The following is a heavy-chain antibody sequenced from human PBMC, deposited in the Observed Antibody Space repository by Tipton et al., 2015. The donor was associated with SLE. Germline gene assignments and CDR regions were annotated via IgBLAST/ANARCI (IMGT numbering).Heavy chain of an antibody. D-gene: IGHD1-1*01. V-gene: IGHV3-30-3*02. CDR3: AKPVGQLRYGNGMDV. J-gene: IGHJ6*02. Sequence: SLRLSCAASGFTFSSYAMHWVRQAPGKGLEWVAVISYDGSNKYYADSVKGRFTISRDNSKNTLYLQMNSLRAEDTAVYYCAKPVGQLRYGNGMDVWGQGTTVTVSS. CDR2: ISYDGSNK. CDR1: GFTFSSYA.